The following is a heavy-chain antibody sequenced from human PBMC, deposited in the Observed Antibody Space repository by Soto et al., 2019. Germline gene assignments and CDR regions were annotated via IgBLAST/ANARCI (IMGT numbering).Heavy chain of an antibody. CDR1: GYTFTSYA. Sequence: QVQLVQSGAEEKKPGASVKVSCKASGYTFTSYAMHWVRQAPGQRLEWMGWINAGNGNTKYSQKFQGRVTITRDTFASTAYVELGRLRSEDTAVYYCARAWVVVTAPDYWGQGTLVTVSS. D-gene: IGHD2-21*02. J-gene: IGHJ4*02. CDR3: ARAWVVVTAPDY. V-gene: IGHV1-3*05. CDR2: INAGNGNT.